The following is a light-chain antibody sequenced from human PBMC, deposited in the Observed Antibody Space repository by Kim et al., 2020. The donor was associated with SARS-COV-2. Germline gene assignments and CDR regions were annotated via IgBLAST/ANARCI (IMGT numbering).Light chain of an antibody. V-gene: IGLV7-46*01. Sequence: PEGTVTRPCGSSTGAVTSGHYPTWFQQKPGQAPRTLIYDTNNKQSWTPARFSGSLLGDKGALTLSGAQPDDEAEYYCMLSYSDIYVFGSGTKVTVL. CDR2: DTN. J-gene: IGLJ1*01. CDR3: MLSYSDIYV. CDR1: TGAVTSGHY.